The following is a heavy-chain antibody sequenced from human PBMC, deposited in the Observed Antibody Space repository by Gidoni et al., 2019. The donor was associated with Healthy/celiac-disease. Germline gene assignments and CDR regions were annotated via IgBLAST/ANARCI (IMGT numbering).Heavy chain of an antibody. Sequence: QVQLVQSGAEVKKPGSSVKVSCKASGGTFSSYAISWVRQAPGKGLEWMGRIIPILGVANYAQKFQGRVTITADKSTSTAYMELSSLRSEDTAVYYCARDLKNWFDPWGQGTLVTVSS. J-gene: IGHJ5*02. CDR1: GGTFSSYA. CDR3: ARDLKNWFDP. CDR2: IIPILGVA. V-gene: IGHV1-69*04.